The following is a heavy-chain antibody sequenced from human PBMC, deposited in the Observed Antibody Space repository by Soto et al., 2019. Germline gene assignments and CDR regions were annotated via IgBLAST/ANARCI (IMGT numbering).Heavy chain of an antibody. V-gene: IGHV1-18*01. D-gene: IGHD2-21*01. Sequence: QVQLVQSGAEVKKPGASVKVSCKASGYTFTSYGITWVRQAPGQGLEWMGWISAYNGNTKYAQKLQGRVTMTTDSSTSTAYKARRSLRADDTAVDYWARDIAVGLVAYWGQGTLVTVSS. J-gene: IGHJ4*02. CDR2: ISAYNGNT. CDR3: ARDIAVGLVAY. CDR1: GYTFTSYG.